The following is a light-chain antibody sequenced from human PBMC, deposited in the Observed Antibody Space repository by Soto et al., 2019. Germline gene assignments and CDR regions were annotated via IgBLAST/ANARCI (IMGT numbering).Light chain of an antibody. J-gene: IGLJ1*01. CDR2: DVT. Sequence: QSALTQPRSVCGSPGQSVTISCTGTSSDVGGYQYVSWYQQHPGKAPKLMIYDVTKRPSGVPDRFSGSKSGNTASLTISGLQADDEADYYCCSYAGTYTYVFGTGTKLTVL. V-gene: IGLV2-11*01. CDR3: CSYAGTYTYV. CDR1: SSDVGGYQY.